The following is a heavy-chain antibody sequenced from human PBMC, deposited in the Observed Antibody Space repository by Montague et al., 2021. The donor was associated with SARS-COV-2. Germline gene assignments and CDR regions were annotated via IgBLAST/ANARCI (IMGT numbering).Heavy chain of an antibody. J-gene: IGHJ6*02. CDR3: TSGREGNYNVMDV. V-gene: IGHV6-1*01. CDR2: TYYRSKWYN. CDR1: GDSVSSNSAT. Sequence: CAISGDSVSSNSATWNWVRQSSSRGLEWRGRTYYRSKWYNDYAVSVRGRVTINPDTSKNQFSLQLNSVTPEDTAIYYCTSGREGNYNVMDVWGQGTTVTVSS. D-gene: IGHD1-1*01.